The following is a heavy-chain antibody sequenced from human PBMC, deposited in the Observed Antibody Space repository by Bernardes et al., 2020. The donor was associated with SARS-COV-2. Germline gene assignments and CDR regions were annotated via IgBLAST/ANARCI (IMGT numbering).Heavy chain of an antibody. CDR2: ISYDGSNK. CDR3: ATPPGDFWSGIYYYYGMDV. J-gene: IGHJ6*02. Sequence: GRSLRVSCAASGFTFSSYGMHWVRQAPGKGLEWVAVISYDGSNKYYADSVKGRFTISRDNSKNTLYLQMNSLRAEDTAVYYCATPPGDFWSGIYYYYGMDVWGQGTTVTVSS. V-gene: IGHV3-30*03. CDR1: GFTFSSYG. D-gene: IGHD3-3*01.